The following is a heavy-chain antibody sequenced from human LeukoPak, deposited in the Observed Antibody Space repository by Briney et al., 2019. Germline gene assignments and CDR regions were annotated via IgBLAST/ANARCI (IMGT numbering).Heavy chain of an antibody. CDR3: ARGLLSYGENWFDP. J-gene: IGHJ5*02. V-gene: IGHV3-21*01. CDR1: GFTFSSYS. D-gene: IGHD4-17*01. CDR2: ISSSSSYI. Sequence: GGSLRLSCAASGFTFSSYSMNWVRQAPGKGLEWVSSISSSSSYIYYADSVKGRFTISRDNAKNSLYLQMNSLRAEDTAVYYCARGLLSYGENWFDPWGQGTLVTVSS.